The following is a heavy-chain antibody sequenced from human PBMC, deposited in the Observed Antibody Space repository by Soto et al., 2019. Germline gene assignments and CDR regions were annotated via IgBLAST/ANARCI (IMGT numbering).Heavy chain of an antibody. V-gene: IGHV4-59*01. J-gene: IGHJ5*01. CDR3: ARDFAGRGPFDP. Sequence: PSETLSLTCSVSNVSISNSYLNWLRLAPGKGLEWIGFVYYTGTIKHNPSLKSRVTISVDTSRNEFSLRLTSVTTADTAFYFCARDFAGRGPFDPWGPGTLVTVSS. D-gene: IGHD1-26*01. CDR1: NVSISNSY. CDR2: VYYTGTI.